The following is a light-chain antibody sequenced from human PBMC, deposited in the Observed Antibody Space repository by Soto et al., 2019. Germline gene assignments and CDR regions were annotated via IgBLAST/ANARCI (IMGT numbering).Light chain of an antibody. CDR3: LQHNSYPLT. V-gene: IGKV1-17*01. Sequence: DIQMTQSPSSLSASVGDRVTITCRARQGIRNDLGWYKQKPGKAPKRLIYAASSLQSGVPSRFSGSGSGTEFTLTISSLQPEDFATYYCLQHNSYPLTFGGGTKVEIK. CDR2: AAS. J-gene: IGKJ4*01. CDR1: QGIRND.